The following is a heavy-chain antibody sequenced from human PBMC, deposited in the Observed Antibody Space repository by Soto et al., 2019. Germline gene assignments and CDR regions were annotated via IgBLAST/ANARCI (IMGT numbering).Heavy chain of an antibody. J-gene: IGHJ4*02. CDR2: INHSGST. CDR1: GGSISSYY. V-gene: IGHV4-34*01. D-gene: IGHD5-18*01. CDR3: ARGEYSYAPGVDY. Sequence: PSETLSLTCTVSGGSISSYYWSWVRQPPGKGLEWIGEINHSGSTNYNPSLKSRVTISVDTSKNQFSLKLSSVTAADTAVYYCARGEYSYAPGVDYWGQGTLVTVSS.